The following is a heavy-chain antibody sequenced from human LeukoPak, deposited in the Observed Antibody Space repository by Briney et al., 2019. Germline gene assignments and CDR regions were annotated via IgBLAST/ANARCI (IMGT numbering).Heavy chain of an antibody. V-gene: IGHV4-4*07. J-gene: IGHJ3*02. D-gene: IGHD3-22*01. CDR2: IYSSGTT. CDR3: ARATDSSVNTAFD. Sequence: SETLSLTCSVSGASMSNYFWNWIRHSAGKGLEWIGRIYSSGTTDYNPSLKSRVTLSVDMSKNQFSLKLKSVTAADTAVYYCARATDSSVNTAFD. CDR1: GASMSNYF.